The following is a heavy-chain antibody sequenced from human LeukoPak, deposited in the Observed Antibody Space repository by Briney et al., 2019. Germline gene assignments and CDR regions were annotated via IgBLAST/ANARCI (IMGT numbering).Heavy chain of an antibody. D-gene: IGHD4-11*01. V-gene: IGHV3-23*01. J-gene: IGHJ4*02. Sequence: PGGSLRLSCAASGFNFITHAMSWVRQAPGKGLDWVSAISGDAATTYYADSVKGRFTISRDNTNNTLYLQMNSLRAEDTAVYYCANQYPGWGQGTLVTVSS. CDR2: ISGDAATT. CDR1: GFNFITHA. CDR3: ANQYPG.